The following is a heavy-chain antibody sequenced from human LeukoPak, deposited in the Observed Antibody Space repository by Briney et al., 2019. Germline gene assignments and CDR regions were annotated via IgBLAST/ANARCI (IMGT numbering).Heavy chain of an antibody. V-gene: IGHV1-18*01. CDR2: ISAYNGNT. D-gene: IGHD2-15*01. Sequence: ASVKVSCKASGYTFTSYGISWVRQAPGQGLEWMGWISAYNGNTNYAQKLQGRVTMTTDTATSTAYMELRSLRSDDTAVYYCARTKFVVVVAASKGNWFDPWGQGTLVTVSS. CDR3: ARTKFVVVVAASKGNWFDP. CDR1: GYTFTSYG. J-gene: IGHJ5*02.